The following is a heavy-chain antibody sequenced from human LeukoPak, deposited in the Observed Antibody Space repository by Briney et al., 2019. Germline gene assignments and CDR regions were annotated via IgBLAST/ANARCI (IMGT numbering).Heavy chain of an antibody. Sequence: GGSLRLSCAASGFTFSSSEMNWVRQAPGKGLEWVSYISASGISIYYADSVKGRFTISRDDAKNSLYLQMTSLRAEDTAVYYCARGQGYTYGVPYFDYWGQGTLVTVSA. CDR3: ARGQGYTYGVPYFDY. V-gene: IGHV3-48*03. CDR2: ISASGISI. D-gene: IGHD5-18*01. J-gene: IGHJ4*02. CDR1: GFTFSSSE.